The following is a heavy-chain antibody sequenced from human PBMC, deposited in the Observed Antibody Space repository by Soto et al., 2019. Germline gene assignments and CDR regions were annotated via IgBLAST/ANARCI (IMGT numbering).Heavy chain of an antibody. CDR1: GGSISNYY. D-gene: IGHD3-10*01. J-gene: IGHJ5*02. Sequence: SETLSLTCTVSGGSISNYYWSWLRQPPGKGLEWIGYIYYSGSTYYNPSLKSRVTISVDTSKNQFSLKLSSVTAADTAVYYCARQRTHYYGSGENWFDPWGQGTLVTVSS. CDR2: IYYSGST. CDR3: ARQRTHYYGSGENWFDP. V-gene: IGHV4-59*04.